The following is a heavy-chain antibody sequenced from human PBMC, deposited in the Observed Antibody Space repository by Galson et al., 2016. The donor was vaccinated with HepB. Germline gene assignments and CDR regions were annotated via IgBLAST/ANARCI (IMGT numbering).Heavy chain of an antibody. J-gene: IGHJ3*02. CDR3: AIGYGAETPGDAFDI. CDR1: GYTFTSYE. Sequence: SGYTFTSYEISWVRQAPGQGLECMGWISTNNGFTNYAQKLLGRVTMTTDTSTNTAYMELRRLTSDDTAVYYCAIGYGAETPGDAFDIWGRGTVVTVSS. CDR2: ISTNNGFT. D-gene: IGHD5-12*01. V-gene: IGHV1-18*01.